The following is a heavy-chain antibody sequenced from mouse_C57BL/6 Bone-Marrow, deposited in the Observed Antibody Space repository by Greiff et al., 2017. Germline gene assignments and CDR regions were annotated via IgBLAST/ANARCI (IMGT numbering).Heavy chain of an antibody. CDR1: GYTFTSYW. D-gene: IGHD2-1*01. CDR3: GRCGNYSYAMDY. V-gene: IGHV1-50*01. J-gene: IGHJ4*01. Sequence: QVQLQQPGAELVKPGASVKLSCKASGYTFTSYWMQWVKQRPGQGLEWIGEIDPSDSYTNYNQKFKGKATLTVDTSSSTAYMQLSSLTSEDAAVYYCGRCGNYSYAMDYGGQGTSVTVSA. CDR2: IDPSDSYT.